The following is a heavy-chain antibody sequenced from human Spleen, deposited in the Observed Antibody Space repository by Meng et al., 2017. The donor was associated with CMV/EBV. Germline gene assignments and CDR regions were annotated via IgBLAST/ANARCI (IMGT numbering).Heavy chain of an antibody. CDR2: ISAYNGNT. Sequence: QVQLVPSGAEVKKPGASVKVSCKASGYTFTSYGISWVRQAPGQGLEWMGWISAYNGNTNYAQKLQGRVTMTTDTSTSTAYMELRSLRSDDTAVYYCARDKVDGDYDICFFDYWGQGTLVTVSS. J-gene: IGHJ4*02. CDR1: GYTFTSYG. CDR3: ARDKVDGDYDICFFDY. D-gene: IGHD4-17*01. V-gene: IGHV1-18*01.